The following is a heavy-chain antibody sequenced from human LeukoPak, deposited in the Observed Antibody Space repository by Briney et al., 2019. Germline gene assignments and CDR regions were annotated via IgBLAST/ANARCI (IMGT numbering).Heavy chain of an antibody. V-gene: IGHV1-2*02. D-gene: IGHD2-21*02. CDR3: ARGAACGGDCYCLGY. J-gene: IGHJ4*02. CDR1: GYTFTDYY. Sequence: GASVTVSCKSSGYTFTDYYMHWVRQAPGQGREWVGLINPNSGGTAYAKKFQGRVTMTRDTSISTAYMEQSRLRSDDTAVYYCARGAACGGDCYCLGYWGQGTLVTVSS. CDR2: INPNSGGT.